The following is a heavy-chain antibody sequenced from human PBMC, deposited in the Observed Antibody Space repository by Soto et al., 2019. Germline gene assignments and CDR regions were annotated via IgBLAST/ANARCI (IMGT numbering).Heavy chain of an antibody. J-gene: IGHJ4*02. Sequence: QVPLQESGPGLVKPSQTLSLTCTVSGGSISSGGHYWSWIRQHPGKGLEWIGSIHYSGSTYSNPSLKSRLTMSADTSKNQLSLKLSSVTAVDTAVYYCARVGQGGGFDYWGQGTLVTVS. V-gene: IGHV4-31*03. CDR2: IHYSGST. D-gene: IGHD3-16*01. CDR1: GGSISSGGHY. CDR3: ARVGQGGGFDY.